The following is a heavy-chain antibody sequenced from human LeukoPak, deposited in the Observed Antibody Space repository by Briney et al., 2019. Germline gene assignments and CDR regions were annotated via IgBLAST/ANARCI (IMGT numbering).Heavy chain of an antibody. CDR2: ISYDGTNK. V-gene: IGHV3-30*03. J-gene: IGHJ4*02. Sequence: PGRSLRLSCAVSGFTFSSYGMHWVRQAPGKGLEWMAVISYDGTNKYYADSVKGRFTISRDNSKNTLYLQMNSLRAEDTAVYYCARNPVAVAGTGDYFDYWGQGTLVTVSS. CDR1: GFTFSSYG. D-gene: IGHD6-19*01. CDR3: ARNPVAVAGTGDYFDY.